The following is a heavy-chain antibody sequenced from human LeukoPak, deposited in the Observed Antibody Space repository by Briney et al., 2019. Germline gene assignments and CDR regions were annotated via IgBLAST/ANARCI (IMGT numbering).Heavy chain of an antibody. CDR1: VFPFSTYW. V-gene: IGHV3-74*01. CDR2: ISSYRCST. J-gene: IGHJ4*02. CDR3: ARDGQMFNTGWYSFDY. Sequence: PGESLTLSCAASVFPFSTYWVHGVRRAPGKGLVWLSRISSYRCSTNHPDSVKRRFSISRDNAKNTLYLLMNTLRSEDTALYYCARDGQMFNTGWYSFDYWGQGTLVTVSS. D-gene: IGHD6-19*01.